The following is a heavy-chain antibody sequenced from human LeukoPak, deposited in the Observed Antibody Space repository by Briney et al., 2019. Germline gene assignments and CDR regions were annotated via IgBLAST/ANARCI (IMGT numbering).Heavy chain of an antibody. D-gene: IGHD5-12*01. J-gene: IGHJ6*02. CDR2: ISAYNGNT. V-gene: IGHV1-18*01. Sequence: ASVKVSCKASGYTFTSYGISWVRQAPGQGLEWMGWISAYNGNTNYAQKLQGRVTMTTDTSTSTAYMELRSLRSDDTAVYYCARERWLRLEYYYYGTDVWGQGTTVTVSS. CDR1: GYTFTSYG. CDR3: ARERWLRLEYYYYGTDV.